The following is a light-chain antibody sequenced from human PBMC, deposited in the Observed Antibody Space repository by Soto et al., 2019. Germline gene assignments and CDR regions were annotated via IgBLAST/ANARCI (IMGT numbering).Light chain of an antibody. CDR3: QRYGTSLPLT. CDR2: GAS. V-gene: IGKV3-20*01. CDR1: QSVSSNY. J-gene: IGKJ4*01. Sequence: EIVLTQSPGTLSLSQGDRATLSCRASQSVSSNYLAWYQQKPDQAPRLLIYGASSRATGIPDRFSGSGSGTDFTLTISRLEPEDFAVYYCQRYGTSLPLTFGGGTKVDIK.